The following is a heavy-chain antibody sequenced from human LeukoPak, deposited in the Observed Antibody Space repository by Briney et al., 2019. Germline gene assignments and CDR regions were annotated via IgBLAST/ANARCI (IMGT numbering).Heavy chain of an antibody. CDR3: ARGGARIGDY. CDR2: ISFDGSNK. J-gene: IGHJ4*02. Sequence: GGSLRLSCAASGFTFSNYAMHWVRQAPGKGLEWVSIISFDGSNKYYADSVKGRFTISRDNSKNTLYLQMNSLRAEDTALYYCARGGARIGDYWGQGVLVTVSS. CDR1: GFTFSNYA. V-gene: IGHV3-30*03.